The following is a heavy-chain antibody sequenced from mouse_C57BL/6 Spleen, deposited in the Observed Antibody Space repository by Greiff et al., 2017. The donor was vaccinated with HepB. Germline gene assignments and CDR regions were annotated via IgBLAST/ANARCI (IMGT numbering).Heavy chain of an antibody. CDR2: IDPSDSET. CDR1: GYTFTSYW. Sequence: QVQLQQPGAELVRPGSSVKLSCKASGYTFTSYWMHWVKQRPIQGLEWIGNIDPSDSETHYNQKFKDKATLTVDKSSSTAYMQLSSLTSEDSAVYYCAREGGSSYGGSYAMDYWGQGTSVTVSS. D-gene: IGHD1-1*01. V-gene: IGHV1-52*01. CDR3: AREGGSSYGGSYAMDY. J-gene: IGHJ4*01.